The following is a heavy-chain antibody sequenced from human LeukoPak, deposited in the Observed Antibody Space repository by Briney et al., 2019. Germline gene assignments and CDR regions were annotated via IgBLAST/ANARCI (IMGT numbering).Heavy chain of an antibody. J-gene: IGHJ4*02. D-gene: IGHD6-13*01. CDR2: ITWHGRST. Sequence: GRSLRLSCAASGFTFDDFSMFWVRQVPGKGLEWVSSITWHGRSTAYADSVRGRFTISRDNAKYSLYLQMNSLRPEDTAFYYCTKATTRRVPAATIDSWGQGTLVTVSS. V-gene: IGHV3-9*01. CDR3: TKATTRRVPAATIDS. CDR1: GFTFDDFS.